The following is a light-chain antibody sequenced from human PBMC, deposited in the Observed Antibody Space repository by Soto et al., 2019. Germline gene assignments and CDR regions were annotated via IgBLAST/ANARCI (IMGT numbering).Light chain of an antibody. CDR3: QQRSNWPPA. CDR2: GAS. V-gene: IGKV3D-20*02. J-gene: IGKJ5*01. CDR1: QSVSSSY. Sequence: EIVLTQSPGTLSLSPGERATLSCRASQSVSSSYLAWYQQKPGQAPRLLIQGASSRATGIPDRFSGSGSGTDFTLTISSLEPEDFAVYYCQQRSNWPPAFGQGTRLEIK.